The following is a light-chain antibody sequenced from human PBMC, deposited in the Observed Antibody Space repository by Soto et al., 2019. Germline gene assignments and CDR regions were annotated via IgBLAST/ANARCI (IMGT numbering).Light chain of an antibody. CDR1: QSVGSY. V-gene: IGKV3-20*01. CDR3: QQFGSSLT. J-gene: IGKJ4*01. Sequence: EIVLIQSPATLSLSPGERATLSCRASQSVGSYLAWYQHKPGQAPRLLMYGASSRATGIPDRFRGSGSGTDFTLTISRLEPEDFAVYYCQQFGSSLTFGGGTKVDI. CDR2: GAS.